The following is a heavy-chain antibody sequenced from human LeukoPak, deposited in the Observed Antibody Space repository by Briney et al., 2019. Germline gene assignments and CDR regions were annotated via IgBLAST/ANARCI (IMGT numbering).Heavy chain of an antibody. Sequence: GGSLRLSCTASGFSFSSYWMTWVRQAPGKGLEWVSGMSDSGTNTYYADSVKGRFTISRDNSKNTLYLQMNSLRAEDTAVYYCAKGGAVSSKSITMVRGTRRYYYYMDVRGKGTTVTISS. CDR1: GFSFSSYW. CDR2: MSDSGTNT. CDR3: AKGGAVSSKSITMVRGTRRYYYYMDV. J-gene: IGHJ6*03. V-gene: IGHV3-23*01. D-gene: IGHD3-10*01.